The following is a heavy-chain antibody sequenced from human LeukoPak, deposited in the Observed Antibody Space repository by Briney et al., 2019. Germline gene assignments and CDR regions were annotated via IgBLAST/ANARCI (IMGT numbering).Heavy chain of an antibody. CDR2: ISSSSSYI. V-gene: IGHV3-21*01. CDR3: ARDLTGTDDY. J-gene: IGHJ4*02. D-gene: IGHD1-20*01. CDR1: GFTFSSYS. Sequence: GGSLRLSCAASGFTFSSYSMNWVRRAPGKGLEWVSSISSSSSYIYYADSVKGRFTISRDNAKNSLYLQMNSLRAEDTAVYYCARDLTGTDDYWGQGTLVTVSS.